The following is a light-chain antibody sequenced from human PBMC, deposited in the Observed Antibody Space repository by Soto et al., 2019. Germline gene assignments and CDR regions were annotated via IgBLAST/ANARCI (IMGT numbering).Light chain of an antibody. CDR2: DVS. V-gene: IGLV2-11*01. CDR3: CSYAGNYYV. J-gene: IGLJ1*01. Sequence: QSALTQPRSVSGSPGQSVTISCTGTTSDVGGDNYVSWYQQHPGKAPKLMIYDVSKRPSGVPDRFSGSKSGNTASLTISGLQAEDEADYYCCSYAGNYYVFGTGTKVTVL. CDR1: TSDVGGDNY.